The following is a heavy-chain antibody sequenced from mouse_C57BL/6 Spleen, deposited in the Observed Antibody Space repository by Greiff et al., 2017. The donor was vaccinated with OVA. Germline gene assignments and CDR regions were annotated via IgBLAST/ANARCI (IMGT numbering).Heavy chain of an antibody. J-gene: IGHJ4*01. D-gene: IGHD2-1*01. CDR2: IWCDGST. Sequence: QVQLQQSGPGLVAPSQSLSITCTVSGFSLTSYGVHWVRQPPGKGLEWLVVIWCDGSTTYNSALLSRLSISKDNSKSQYFLKMNSLQTDNTAMYYGARPSYGNLYAMDYWGQGTSVTVSS. CDR3: ARPSYGNLYAMDY. CDR1: GFSLTSYG. V-gene: IGHV2-6*03.